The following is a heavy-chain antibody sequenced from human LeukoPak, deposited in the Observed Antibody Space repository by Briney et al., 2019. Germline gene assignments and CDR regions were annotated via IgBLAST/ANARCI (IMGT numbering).Heavy chain of an antibody. CDR1: GYTFTSYY. CDR2: IIPIFGTA. J-gene: IGHJ4*02. D-gene: IGHD3-22*01. V-gene: IGHV1-69*05. Sequence: SVKVSCKASGYTFTSYYMHWVRQAPGQGLEWMGGIIPIFGTANYAQKFQGRVTITTDESTSTAYMELSSLRSEDTAVYYCASTMIVVVITSGSFDYWGQGTLVTVSS. CDR3: ASTMIVVVITSGSFDY.